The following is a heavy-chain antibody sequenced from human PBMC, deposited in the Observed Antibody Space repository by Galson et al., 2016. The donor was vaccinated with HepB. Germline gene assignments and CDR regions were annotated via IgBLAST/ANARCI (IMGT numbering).Heavy chain of an antibody. V-gene: IGHV3-23*01. CDR3: AKDRNVIAVAGALDY. Sequence: SLRLSCAASGFTISRFAMNRVRQAPGKGLEWVSVISGSGDITFYADSVEGRFTILRDISKNTVYLQMNSLRAEDTAVYYCAKDRNVIAVAGALDYWGQGTLVTVSS. D-gene: IGHD6-19*01. CDR2: ISGSGDIT. J-gene: IGHJ4*02. CDR1: GFTISRFA.